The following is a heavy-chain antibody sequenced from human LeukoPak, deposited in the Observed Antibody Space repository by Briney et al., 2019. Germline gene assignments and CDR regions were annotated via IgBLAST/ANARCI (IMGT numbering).Heavy chain of an antibody. V-gene: IGHV4-34*01. CDR1: GGSFSGYY. J-gene: IGHJ5*02. D-gene: IGHD6-13*01. Sequence: SETLSLTCAVYGGSFSGYYWSWIRQPPGKGLEWSGEINHSGSTNYNPSLKSRVTISVDTSKNQFSLKLTSVTAADTAVYYCARQSTPAAGTFWFDPWGQGTLVTVSS. CDR2: INHSGST. CDR3: ARQSTPAAGTFWFDP.